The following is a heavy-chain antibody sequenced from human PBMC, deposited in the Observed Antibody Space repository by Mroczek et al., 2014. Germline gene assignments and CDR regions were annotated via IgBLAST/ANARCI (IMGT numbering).Heavy chain of an antibody. CDR1: ASTSILI. CDR3: ARYYWGAFDY. CDR2: ISPYSSYT. D-gene: IGHD1-26*01. V-gene: IGHV3-30-3*01. Sequence: VQLVQSGGGLAQPGGVTPVCPVQLLASTSILIISTGCVRPPGKGLEWVASISPYSSYTSYADSVKGRFTISADTSKNTAYLQMNSLRAEDTAVYYCARYYWGAFDYWGQGTLVTVSS. J-gene: IGHJ4*01.